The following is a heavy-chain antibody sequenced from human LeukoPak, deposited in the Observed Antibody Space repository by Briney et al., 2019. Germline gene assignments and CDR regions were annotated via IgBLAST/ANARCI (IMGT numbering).Heavy chain of an antibody. V-gene: IGHV3-23*01. D-gene: IGHD2-15*01. CDR3: AKGQVANTRYFEY. Sequence: GGSLRLSCAASGFTFSSYSMTRVRQAPGKGLEWVSIISYSGGSIYYADSVKGRFTISRDNSKNTLYLQMNSLRAEDTAIYYCAKGQVANTRYFEYWGQGTLVTVSS. J-gene: IGHJ4*02. CDR2: ISYSGGSI. CDR1: GFTFSSYS.